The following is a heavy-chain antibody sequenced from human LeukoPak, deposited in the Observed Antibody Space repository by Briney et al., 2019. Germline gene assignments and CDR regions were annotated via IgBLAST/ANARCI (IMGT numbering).Heavy chain of an antibody. D-gene: IGHD3-22*01. CDR2: IYSGGST. Sequence: GGSLRLSCAASGFTVSSNYMSWVRQAPGKGLEWVSVIYSGGSTYYADSVKGRFTISRDNSKNTLYLQMNSLRAEDTAVYYCARVRYYYDSSGYYYVGGFDYWGQGTLVTVSS. CDR1: GFTVSSNY. V-gene: IGHV3-53*05. J-gene: IGHJ4*02. CDR3: ARVRYYYDSSGYYYVGGFDY.